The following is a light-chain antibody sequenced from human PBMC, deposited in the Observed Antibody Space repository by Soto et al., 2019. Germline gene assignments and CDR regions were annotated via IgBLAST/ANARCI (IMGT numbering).Light chain of an antibody. CDR3: QQYDSYPIT. CDR1: QDISNY. V-gene: IGKV1-16*02. CDR2: AAS. Sequence: DIQMTQSPSSLSASVGDRVTITCRASQDISNYLAWFQQKPGKAPKSLIYAASNLESGVPPKFSGSASGTDFTLTISRLQPEDFATYYCQQYDSYPITFGQGTRLEIK. J-gene: IGKJ5*01.